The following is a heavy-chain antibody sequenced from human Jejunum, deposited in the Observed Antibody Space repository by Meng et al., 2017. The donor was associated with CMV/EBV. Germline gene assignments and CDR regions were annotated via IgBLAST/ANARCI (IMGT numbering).Heavy chain of an antibody. V-gene: IGHV3-7*01. CDR3: ARLPSKYYYDSTGYYAAYYFDD. CDR2: IKEDGGEE. Sequence: WRGWGRQARGKGLEWVANIKEDGGEEDYLDSVTGRFSISRDNAKNSLYLQMNSLRAEDTAVYFCARLPSKYYYDSTGYYAAYYFDDWGQGTPVTVSS. CDR1: W. D-gene: IGHD3-22*01. J-gene: IGHJ4*02.